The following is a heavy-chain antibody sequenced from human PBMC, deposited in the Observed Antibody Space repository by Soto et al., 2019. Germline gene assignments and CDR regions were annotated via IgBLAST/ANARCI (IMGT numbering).Heavy chain of an antibody. V-gene: IGHV3-23*01. Sequence: EVQLLESGGGLVQFGGSLRLSCAASGFMFSSYAMSWVRQAPGKGLEWVSAISGSGGSTYYADSVKGRFTISRDNSKNTLYLQMNSLRAEDTAVYYCAKDSAIVVVPAAMRGFPFDYWGQGTLVTVSS. CDR2: ISGSGGST. D-gene: IGHD2-2*01. J-gene: IGHJ4*02. CDR3: AKDSAIVVVPAAMRGFPFDY. CDR1: GFMFSSYA.